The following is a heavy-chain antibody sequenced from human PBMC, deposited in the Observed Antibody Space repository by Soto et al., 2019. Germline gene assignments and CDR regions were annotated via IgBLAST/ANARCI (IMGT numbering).Heavy chain of an antibody. CDR1: GFTFTSSA. Sequence: ASVKVSCKASGFTFTSSAVQWVRQARGQRLEWIGWIVVGSGNTNYAQKFQERVTITRDMSTSTAYMELSSLRSEDTAVYYCAAGSPSYDFWSGYYYYYYYGMDVWGQGTTVTVSS. V-gene: IGHV1-58*01. CDR3: AAGSPSYDFWSGYYYYYYYGMDV. CDR2: IVVGSGNT. D-gene: IGHD3-3*01. J-gene: IGHJ6*02.